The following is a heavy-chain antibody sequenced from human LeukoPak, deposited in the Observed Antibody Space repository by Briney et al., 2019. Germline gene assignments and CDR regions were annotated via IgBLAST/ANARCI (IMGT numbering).Heavy chain of an antibody. D-gene: IGHD3-22*01. CDR1: GGSIRSGGYY. J-gene: IGHJ3*02. V-gene: IGHV4-31*03. CDR3: VRDGDYYDSSGSVRAFDI. CDR2: INDSGNI. Sequence: SETLSLTCTVSGGSIRSGGYYWSWIRQHPGKGLEWIGYINDSGNIIYNPSLKSRVIISVDTSKNQFSLKLSSVTAADTAVYYCVRDGDYYDSSGSVRAFDIWGQGTMVTVSS.